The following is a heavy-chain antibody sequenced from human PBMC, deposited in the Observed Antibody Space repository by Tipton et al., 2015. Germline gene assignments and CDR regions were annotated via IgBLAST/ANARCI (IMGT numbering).Heavy chain of an antibody. D-gene: IGHD4-11*01. J-gene: IGHJ5*02. CDR1: GDSISRGASY. CDR3: ARGGGYYSDYGNNWFDP. CDR2: IDHSGST. Sequence: TLSLTCSVSGDSISRGASYWSWIRQHPGKGLEWIGEIDHSGSTNYNPSLKSRVTMSVDTSKNQFSLKLSSLTAADTAVYYCARGGGYYSDYGNNWFDPWGQGTLVTVSS. V-gene: IGHV4-31*03.